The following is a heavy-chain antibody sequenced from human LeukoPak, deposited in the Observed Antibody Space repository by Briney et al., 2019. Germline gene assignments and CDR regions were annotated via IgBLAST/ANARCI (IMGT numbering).Heavy chain of an antibody. CDR3: AKDIDSAGYGAFEI. V-gene: IGHV3-9*01. J-gene: IGHJ3*02. CDR2: ISWNSDTI. D-gene: IGHD3-22*01. CDR1: GFTFDDFA. Sequence: PGRSLRLSCATSGFTFDDFAMHWVRQAPGKGLEWVSHISWNSDTITYADSVKGRFTISRDNAKNSLYLQISSLREEDTAFYYCAKDIDSAGYGAFEIWGQGTAVTVSS.